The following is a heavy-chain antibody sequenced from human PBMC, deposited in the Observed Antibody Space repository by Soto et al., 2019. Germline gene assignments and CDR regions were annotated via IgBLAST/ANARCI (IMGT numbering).Heavy chain of an antibody. CDR3: ARDGHCNNGVCKNWFDP. D-gene: IGHD2-8*01. CDR1: GYTFTSYA. Sequence: VASVKVSCKASGYTFTSYAMHWVRQAPGQRLEWMGWINAGNGNTKYSQKFQGRVTITRDTSASTAYMELSSLRSEDTAVYYCARDGHCNNGVCKNWFDPWGQGTLVTVSS. CDR2: INAGNGNT. V-gene: IGHV1-3*01. J-gene: IGHJ5*02.